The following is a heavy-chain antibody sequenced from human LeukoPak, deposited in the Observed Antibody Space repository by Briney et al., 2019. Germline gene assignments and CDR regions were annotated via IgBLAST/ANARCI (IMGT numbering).Heavy chain of an antibody. D-gene: IGHD2-8*02. CDR3: AREVLAKNYGMDV. CDR2: INPNSGGT. J-gene: IGHJ6*02. CDR1: GYTFTVYY. Sequence: GASVKVSFTASGYTFTVYYMHWVRQAPGQGREWMGWINPNSGGTNYAQKFQGRVTMTRDTSISTACMELSRLRSDDTALYYCAREVLAKNYGMDVWGQGTTVTVSS. V-gene: IGHV1-2*02.